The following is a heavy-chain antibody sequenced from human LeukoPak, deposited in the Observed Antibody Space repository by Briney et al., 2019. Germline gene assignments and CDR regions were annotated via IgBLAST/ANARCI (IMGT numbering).Heavy chain of an antibody. CDR1: GYRFTSYW. J-gene: IGHJ4*02. V-gene: IGHV5-51*01. CDR3: ARHHDYGDYGCFDY. CDR2: TYPGDSDT. D-gene: IGHD4-17*01. Sequence: GESLKISCKGSGYRFTSYWIGWVRQMPGKGLEWLGITYPGDSDTRYSPSFQGQVTISADKSIRTAYLQWSSLKASDTAIYYCARHHDYGDYGCFDYWGQGTLVTVSS.